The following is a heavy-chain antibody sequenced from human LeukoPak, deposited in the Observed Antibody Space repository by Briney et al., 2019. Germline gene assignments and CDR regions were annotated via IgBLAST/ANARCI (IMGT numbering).Heavy chain of an antibody. V-gene: IGHV3-30-3*01. D-gene: IGHD5-18*01. CDR3: ARDPTALVRNYFDY. CDR2: ISYDGSNK. J-gene: IGHJ4*02. CDR1: GFTFSSYE. Sequence: GGSLRLSCAASGFTFSSYEMNWVRQAPGKGMEWVAVISYDGSNKYYADSVKGRFTISRDNSKNTLYLQMNSLRAEDTAVYYCARDPTALVRNYFDYWGQGTLVTVSS.